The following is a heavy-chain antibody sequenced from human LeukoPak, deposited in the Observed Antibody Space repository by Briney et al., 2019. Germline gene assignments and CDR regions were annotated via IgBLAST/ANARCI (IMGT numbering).Heavy chain of an antibody. CDR2: IYHSGST. J-gene: IGHJ4*02. CDR3: ARDTLYNSDAY. V-gene: IGHV4-30-2*01. D-gene: IGHD2/OR15-2a*01. CDR1: GGSISSGGYS. Sequence: SETLSLTCAVSGGSISSGGYSWSWIRQPPGKGLEWIGYIYHSGSTYYNPSLKSRVTISVDRSKNQFSLKLSSVTAADTAVYYCARDTLYNSDAYWGQGTLVTVSS.